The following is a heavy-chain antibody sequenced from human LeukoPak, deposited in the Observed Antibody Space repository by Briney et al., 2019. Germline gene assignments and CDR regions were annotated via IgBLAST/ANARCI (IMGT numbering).Heavy chain of an antibody. D-gene: IGHD6-6*01. CDR2: INPNSGGT. CDR3: ARDFPEYSSSSVVGVYYYYMDV. J-gene: IGHJ6*03. V-gene: IGHV1-2*02. CDR1: GYTFTGYY. Sequence: GASVKVSCKASGYTFTGYYMHWVRQAPGQGLEWMGWINPNSGGTNYAQKFQGRVIMTRDTSISTAYMELSRLRSDDTAVYYCARDFPEYSSSSVVGVYYYYMDVWGKGTTVTVSS.